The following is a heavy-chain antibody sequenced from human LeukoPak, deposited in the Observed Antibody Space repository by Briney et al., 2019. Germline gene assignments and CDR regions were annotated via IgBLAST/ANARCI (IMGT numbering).Heavy chain of an antibody. CDR2: ISAYNGNT. CDR1: GYTFTSYG. V-gene: IGHV1-18*01. D-gene: IGHD3-10*01. Sequence: GSVKVSCKASGYTFTSYGILWVRQAPGQGLEWMGWISAYNGNTNYAQKLQGRVTMTTDTSTSIAHMELRSLRSDDTAVYYCARITMVRGVIFDWYFDLWGRGTLVTVSS. J-gene: IGHJ2*01. CDR3: ARITMVRGVIFDWYFDL.